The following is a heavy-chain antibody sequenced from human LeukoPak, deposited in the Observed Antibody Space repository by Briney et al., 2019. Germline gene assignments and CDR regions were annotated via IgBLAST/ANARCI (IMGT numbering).Heavy chain of an antibody. V-gene: IGHV4-39*07. Sequence: SETLSLTCTVSGGSISSSSYYWGWIRQPPGKGLEWIGSIYYSGSTYYNPSLKSRVTISVDTSKNQFSLKLGSVTAADTAVYYCARRAGDLYGPVAFDIWGQGTMVTVSS. CDR2: IYYSGST. J-gene: IGHJ3*02. CDR1: GGSISSSSYY. CDR3: ARRAGDLYGPVAFDI. D-gene: IGHD4-17*01.